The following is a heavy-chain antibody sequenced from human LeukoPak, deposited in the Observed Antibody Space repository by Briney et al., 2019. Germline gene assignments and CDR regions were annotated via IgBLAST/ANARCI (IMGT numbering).Heavy chain of an antibody. CDR3: AGDSGSYTYYYYGMDV. Sequence: ASVKVSCKASGYTFTGYYMHWVRQAPGQGPEWMGRINPNSGGTNYAQKFQGRVTMTRDTSTSTVYMELSSLRSEDTAVYYCAGDSGSYTYYYYGMDVWGQGTTVTVSS. J-gene: IGHJ6*02. CDR2: INPNSGGT. CDR1: GYTFTGYY. D-gene: IGHD1-26*01. V-gene: IGHV1-2*06.